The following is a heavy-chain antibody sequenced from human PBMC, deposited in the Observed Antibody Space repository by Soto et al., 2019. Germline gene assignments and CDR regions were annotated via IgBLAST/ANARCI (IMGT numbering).Heavy chain of an antibody. CDR2: VKDGGHA. J-gene: IGHJ4*02. CDR1: GGSLSGYY. D-gene: IGHD5-12*01. Sequence: QVQLQQWGAGLLKPSETLSLNCAATGGSLSGYYWSWIRQPPGKGLEWIGEVKDGGHANYSPSLRGRVTISSDTSNNQFLLRLYSVTAADTGVYYCARGQEGVVATHWDQGSLVTVSS. V-gene: IGHV4-34*01. CDR3: ARGQEGVVATH.